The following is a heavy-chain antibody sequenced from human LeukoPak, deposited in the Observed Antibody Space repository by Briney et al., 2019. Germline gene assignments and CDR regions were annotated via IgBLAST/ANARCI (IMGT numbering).Heavy chain of an antibody. D-gene: IGHD3-10*01. CDR3: TTDLGTYYHGSQRLIPIDY. J-gene: IGHJ4*02. CDR2: IKSKTDGETT. V-gene: IGHV3-15*01. CDR1: GFTFTNAW. Sequence: GGSLRLSCVDSGFTFTNAWMSWVRQAPGRGLEWIGRIKSKTDGETTNYAEPVRGRFTISRDDSKSAVYLQMNSLKIEDTAVYYCTTDLGTYYHGSQRLIPIDYWGQGTLVAVSS.